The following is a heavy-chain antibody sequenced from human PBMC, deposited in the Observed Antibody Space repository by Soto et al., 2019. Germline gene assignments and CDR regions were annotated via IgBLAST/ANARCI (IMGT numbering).Heavy chain of an antibody. J-gene: IGHJ5*02. V-gene: IGHV1-46*01. CDR1: GYTFTNYY. Sequence: ASVKVSCKASGYTFTNYYMHWVRQAPGQGLEWMGRINPGGGSTIYAQKFQGRVTMNRDTSTSTVYMQLSSLISEDTAVYYCARDRGGSSSIWYHWFDPWGQGTLVTVSS. D-gene: IGHD6-13*01. CDR2: INPGGGST. CDR3: ARDRGGSSSIWYHWFDP.